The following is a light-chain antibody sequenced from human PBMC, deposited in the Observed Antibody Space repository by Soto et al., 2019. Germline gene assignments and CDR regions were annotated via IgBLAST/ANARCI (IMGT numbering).Light chain of an antibody. CDR2: GAS. CDR3: QQYGSSPWT. J-gene: IGKJ1*01. CDR1: QSVSSSY. Sequence: EIVLTQSPGTLSLSPGERATLSCRASQSVSSSYLAWYQQKPAQAPRLLIYGASSTATGIPDRFSGSGSGTDFTLTISRLEPEDFAVYYCQQYGSSPWTFGQGTKVEIK. V-gene: IGKV3-20*01.